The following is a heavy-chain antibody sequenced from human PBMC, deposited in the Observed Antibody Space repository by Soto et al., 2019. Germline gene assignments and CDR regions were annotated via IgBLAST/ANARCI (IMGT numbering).Heavy chain of an antibody. Sequence: QVQLQQWGAGLLKPSETLSLTCAVYGGSFRGYYWSWIRQPPGKGLEWIGEINHSGRTNYSPSLKSRLTISVDTSKNQFSLHLSSVTAADTAVYYCARGGDSGYVVWGQGTLVTVSS. CDR1: GGSFRGYY. V-gene: IGHV4-34*01. CDR2: INHSGRT. CDR3: ARGGDSGYVV. D-gene: IGHD5-12*01. J-gene: IGHJ4*02.